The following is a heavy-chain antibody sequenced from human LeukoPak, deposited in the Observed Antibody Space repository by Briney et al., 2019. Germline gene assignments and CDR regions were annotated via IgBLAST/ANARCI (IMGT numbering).Heavy chain of an antibody. J-gene: IGHJ4*02. D-gene: IGHD4-4*01. Sequence: PSETLSLTCTVSGGSISSYYWSWIRQPPGKGLEWIGYIYYSGSTNYNPSLKSRVTISVDTSKNQFSLKLSSVTAADTAVYYCARLPPYDYSNPHFDYWGQGTLVTVSS. V-gene: IGHV4-59*01. CDR3: ARLPPYDYSNPHFDY. CDR2: IYYSGST. CDR1: GGSISSYY.